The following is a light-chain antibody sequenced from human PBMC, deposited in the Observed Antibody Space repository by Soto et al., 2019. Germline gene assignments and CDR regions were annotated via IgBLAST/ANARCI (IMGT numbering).Light chain of an antibody. CDR3: SSYTSSLPYV. CDR2: EVS. V-gene: IGLV2-14*01. CDR1: SSDVGGYNY. J-gene: IGLJ1*01. Sequence: QSVLTQPASVSGSPGQSITISCTGTSSDVGGYNYVSWYQQHPGKAPKLMIYEVSNRPSGVSNRFSGSKSGNTASLTISGLQAEDEADYYCSSYTSSLPYVFGTGTKVTVL.